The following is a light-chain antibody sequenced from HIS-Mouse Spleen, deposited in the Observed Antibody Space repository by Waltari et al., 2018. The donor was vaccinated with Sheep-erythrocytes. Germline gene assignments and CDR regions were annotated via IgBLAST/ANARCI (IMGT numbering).Light chain of an antibody. V-gene: IGLV2-23*03. CDR3: CSYAGSSTFHVV. J-gene: IGLJ2*01. CDR2: ESS. CDR1: SSDGWSYNL. Sequence: QSALTQPASVSGSPGQSITISGTGTSSDGWSYNLFPWFQQHPGKAPKPMIYESSKRPSGVSNRFSGSKSGNTASLTISGLQAEDEADYYCCSYAGSSTFHVVFGGGTKLTVL.